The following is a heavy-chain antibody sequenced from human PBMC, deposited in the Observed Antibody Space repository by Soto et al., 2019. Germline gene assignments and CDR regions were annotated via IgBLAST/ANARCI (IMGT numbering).Heavy chain of an antibody. D-gene: IGHD5-12*01. V-gene: IGHV4-34*01. Sequence: PSETLSLTCAVYGGSFSGYYWSWIRQPPGKGLEWIGEINHSGSTNYNPSLKSRVTISVDTSKNQFSLKLSSVTAADTAVYYCARIYSGYDSFDYWGQGTLVTVSS. J-gene: IGHJ4*02. CDR1: GGSFSGYY. CDR3: ARIYSGYDSFDY. CDR2: INHSGST.